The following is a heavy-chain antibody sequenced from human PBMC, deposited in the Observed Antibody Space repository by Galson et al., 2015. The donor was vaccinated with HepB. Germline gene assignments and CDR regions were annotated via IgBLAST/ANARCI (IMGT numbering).Heavy chain of an antibody. CDR1: GYTLNEVS. CDR3: TTPISYYYFDY. V-gene: IGHV1-24*01. CDR2: FDPEEGET. D-gene: IGHD3-10*01. Sequence: SVKVSCKVPGYTLNEVSIHWGRQAPGKGLEWMGGFDPEEGETIYAQKFRGRVTMTEDTSSDTAYLELSSLRSEDTAVYYCTTPISYYYFDYWGQGTQLTVSS. J-gene: IGHJ4*02.